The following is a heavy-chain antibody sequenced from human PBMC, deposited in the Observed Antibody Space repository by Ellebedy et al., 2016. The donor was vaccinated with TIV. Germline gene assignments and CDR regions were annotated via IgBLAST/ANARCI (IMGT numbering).Heavy chain of an antibody. D-gene: IGHD3-10*01. CDR3: AKDLFRVHYYGNFDL. Sequence: PGGSLRLSCAASGFTFSSYAISWVRQSPQRGLEWVSAVADTNNNTYYATSVKGRFIISRDNSKNMVYLQMDSLRADDTAIYYCAKDLFRVHYYGNFDLWGPGTLVTVSS. J-gene: IGHJ4*02. CDR1: GFTFSSYA. V-gene: IGHV3-23*01. CDR2: VADTNNNT.